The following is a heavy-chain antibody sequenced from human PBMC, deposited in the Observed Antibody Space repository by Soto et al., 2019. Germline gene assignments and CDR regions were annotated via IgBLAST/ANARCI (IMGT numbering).Heavy chain of an antibody. D-gene: IGHD5-12*01. CDR3: ARKTDGYHPFDD. CDR2: IYYTGRT. J-gene: IGHJ4*02. Sequence: QVQLQESGPGLVKPSDTLSLTCAVSGDSIRSNNWWGWIRQPPGKGLEWIGYIYYTGRTHYNPSLQTRVSMXIXXPKNQFSLKLSTVTAVDTAMYFCARKTDGYHPFDDWGQGTLVTVSS. CDR1: GDSIRSNNW. V-gene: IGHV4-28*01.